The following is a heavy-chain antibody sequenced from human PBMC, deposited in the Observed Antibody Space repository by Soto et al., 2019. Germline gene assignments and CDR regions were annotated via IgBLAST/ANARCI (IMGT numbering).Heavy chain of an antibody. CDR2: IDYRGST. CDR1: GDSISKSGHY. CDR3: ARDMHAGFTHYFDP. J-gene: IGHJ5*02. D-gene: IGHD1-26*01. Sequence: PSETLSLPCTVPGDSISKSGHYWGWIRQPPGKALEWIGGIDYRGSTNYNPSLKSRVTISMDTSKNQLSLKLTSMTAADTAVYYCARDMHAGFTHYFDPWGQGTLVTVSS. V-gene: IGHV4-39*07.